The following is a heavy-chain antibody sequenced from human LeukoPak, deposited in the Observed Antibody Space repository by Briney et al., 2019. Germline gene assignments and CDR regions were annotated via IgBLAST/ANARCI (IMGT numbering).Heavy chain of an antibody. CDR3: ARGPSRRVTIQPRT. CDR2: INHSGST. D-gene: IGHD4-23*01. Sequence: SETLSLTCAVYGGSFSGYFWSCIRQPPGKGLEWIGEINHSGSTNYNPSLKSRVTMSVDTSKNQFSLNLSSVTAADTAVYFCARGPSRRVTIQPRTWGQGTLVTVSS. CDR1: GGSFSGYF. V-gene: IGHV4-34*01. J-gene: IGHJ5*02.